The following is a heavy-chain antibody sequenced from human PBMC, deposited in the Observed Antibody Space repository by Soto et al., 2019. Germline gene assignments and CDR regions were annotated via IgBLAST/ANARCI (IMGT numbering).Heavy chain of an antibody. CDR2: IKSKTDGGTT. J-gene: IGHJ6*02. D-gene: IGHD2-15*01. CDR1: GFTFSNAW. V-gene: IGHV3-15*07. CDR3: TTREGVAATSYYFYSGMDV. Sequence: GGSLRLSCAASGFTFSNAWMNWVRQAPGKGLEWVGRIKSKTDGGTTDYAAPVKGRFTISRDDSKNTLYLQMNSLKTEDTAVYYCTTREGVAATSYYFYSGMDVWGQGSTVTVS.